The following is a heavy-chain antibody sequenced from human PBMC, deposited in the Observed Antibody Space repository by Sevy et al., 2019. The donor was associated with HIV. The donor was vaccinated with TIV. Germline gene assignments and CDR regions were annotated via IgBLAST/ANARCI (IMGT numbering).Heavy chain of an antibody. J-gene: IGHJ6*02. V-gene: IGHV3-7*01. CDR1: GFTFSSYW. Sequence: GGSLRLSCAASGFTFSSYWMSWVRQAPGKGLEWVANIKQDGSEKYYVDSVKGRFTISRDNAKNSLYLQMNSLVAEDTAVYYCARAPPLTYYDFWSGESFYYYYGMDVWGQGTTVTVSS. CDR2: IKQDGSEK. D-gene: IGHD3-3*01. CDR3: ARAPPLTYYDFWSGESFYYYYGMDV.